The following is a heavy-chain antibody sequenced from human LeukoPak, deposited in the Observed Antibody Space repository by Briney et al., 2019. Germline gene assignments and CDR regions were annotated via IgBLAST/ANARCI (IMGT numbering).Heavy chain of an antibody. CDR2: IYSSGST. V-gene: IGHV4-39*01. CDR3: ASLTYYSDSSGYYYIH. D-gene: IGHD3-22*01. Sequence: SETLSLTCTVSGASISGSGYYWGWIRQPPGKGLEWIGSIYSSGSTYYNASLQSRVTISIETSKNQISLRLNSVTAADTAVYYCASLTYYSDSSGYYYIHWGQGALVNVSP. CDR1: GASISGSGYY. J-gene: IGHJ4*02.